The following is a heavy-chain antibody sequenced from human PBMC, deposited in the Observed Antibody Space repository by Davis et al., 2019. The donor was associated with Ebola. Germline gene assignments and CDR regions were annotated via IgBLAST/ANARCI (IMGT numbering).Heavy chain of an antibody. V-gene: IGHV1-46*01. J-gene: IGHJ4*02. CDR2: INPSGGST. CDR1: GYTFTSYY. Sequence: AASVKVSCKASGYTFTSYYMHWVRQAPGQGLEWMGIINPSGGSTSYAQKFQGRVTMTRDTSTSTVYLELSSLRSEDTAVYYCARQLGGGGLDYWGQGALVTVSS. D-gene: IGHD6-6*01. CDR3: ARQLGGGGLDY.